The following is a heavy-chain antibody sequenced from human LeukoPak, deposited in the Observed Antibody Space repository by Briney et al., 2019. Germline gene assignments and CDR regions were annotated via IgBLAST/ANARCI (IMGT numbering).Heavy chain of an antibody. Sequence: GASVKVSCKASGYTFTTYYMHWVRQAPGQGLEWMGIINPSGGSTSYAQKFQGRVTMTRDTSTSTVYMELSSLRSEDTAVYYCARDQRKQRLGVWGQGTLVTVSS. V-gene: IGHV1-46*01. CDR3: ARDQRKQRLGV. J-gene: IGHJ4*02. CDR1: GYTFTTYY. CDR2: INPSGGST. D-gene: IGHD6-25*01.